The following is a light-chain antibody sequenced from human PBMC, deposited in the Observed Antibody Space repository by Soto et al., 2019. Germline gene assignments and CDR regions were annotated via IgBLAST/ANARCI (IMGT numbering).Light chain of an antibody. Sequence: DIQMTQSPSTLSASVGDRVTITCRASQSISSWLAWYQQKPGKAPKLLIYDASSLESGVPSRFSGSGSGTEFTLTISSLQPDDFATYYCQQYNSYPTFGGGTQVDIK. J-gene: IGKJ4*01. CDR2: DAS. V-gene: IGKV1-5*01. CDR1: QSISSW. CDR3: QQYNSYPT.